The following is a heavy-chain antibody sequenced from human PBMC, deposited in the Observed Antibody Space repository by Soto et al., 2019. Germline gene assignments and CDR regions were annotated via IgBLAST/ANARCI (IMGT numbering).Heavy chain of an antibody. CDR1: GYTFTSYG. Sequence: ASVKVSCKASGYTFTSYGISWVRQAPGQGLEWMGWISAYNGNTNYAQKLQGRVTMTTDTSTSTAYMELRSLRSDDTAVYYCARDDGIYSSGWYDYWGQGTLVTVSS. V-gene: IGHV1-18*01. J-gene: IGHJ4*02. CDR3: ARDDGIYSSGWYDY. CDR2: ISAYNGNT. D-gene: IGHD6-19*01.